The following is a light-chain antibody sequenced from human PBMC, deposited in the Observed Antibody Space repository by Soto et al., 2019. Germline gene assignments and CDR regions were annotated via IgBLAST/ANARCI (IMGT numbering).Light chain of an antibody. CDR1: QSVSNSY. V-gene: IGKV3-11*01. CDR2: GAS. CDR3: HQRQSWPRT. J-gene: IGKJ1*01. Sequence: EIVMTQSPATLSVSPGERATLSCRASQSVSNSYLAWYQQKPGQAPRLLIYGASSRAAGIPARFSASGSGTDFTLTISDVQPEDFALYYCHQRQSWPRTFGQGTKV.